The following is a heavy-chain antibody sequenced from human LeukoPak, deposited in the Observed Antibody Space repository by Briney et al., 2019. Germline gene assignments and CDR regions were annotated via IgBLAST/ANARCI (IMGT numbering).Heavy chain of an antibody. Sequence: GGSLRLSCAASGFTFSSYAMSWVRQAPGKGLEWVSAISGSGGSTYYADSVKGRFTISRDNSKNTLYLQMNSLRAEDTAVYYCAKFPQQLVRVCSAYCGGDDAYWGQGTLVTVSS. CDR3: AKFPQQLVRVCSAYCGGDDAY. CDR1: GFTFSSYA. V-gene: IGHV3-23*01. J-gene: IGHJ4*02. D-gene: IGHD2-21*02. CDR2: ISGSGGST.